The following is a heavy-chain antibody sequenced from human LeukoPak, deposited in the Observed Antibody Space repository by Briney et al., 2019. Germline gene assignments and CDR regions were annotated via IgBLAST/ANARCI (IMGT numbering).Heavy chain of an antibody. V-gene: IGHV4-34*01. CDR2: INHSGST. J-gene: IGHJ4*02. D-gene: IGHD6-19*01. Sequence: SETLSLTCAVYGGSFSGYYWSWIRQPPGKGLEWIGEINHSGSTNYNPSLKSRVTISVDTSKNQFSLKLSSVTAADTAVYYCARDRITVAATETSFDYWGQGTLVTVSS. CDR1: GGSFSGYY. CDR3: ARDRITVAATETSFDY.